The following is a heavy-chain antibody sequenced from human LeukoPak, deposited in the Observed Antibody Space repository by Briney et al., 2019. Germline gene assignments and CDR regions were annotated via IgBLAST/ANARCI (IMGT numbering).Heavy chain of an antibody. D-gene: IGHD3-22*01. CDR3: AREDYYDSSGYYKEYYFDY. Sequence: PGGSLRLSCAASGFTFSSYSMNWVRQAPGKGLEWVSSISSSSSYIYYADSVKGRFTISRDNAKNSLYLQMNSLRAEDTAVYYCAREDYYDSSGYYKEYYFDYWGQGTLVTVSS. J-gene: IGHJ4*02. V-gene: IGHV3-21*01. CDR2: ISSSSSYI. CDR1: GFTFSSYS.